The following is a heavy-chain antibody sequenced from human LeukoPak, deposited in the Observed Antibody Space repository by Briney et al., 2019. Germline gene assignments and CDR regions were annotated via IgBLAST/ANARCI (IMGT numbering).Heavy chain of an antibody. CDR1: GGTFSSYA. V-gene: IGHV1-69*05. Sequence: SVKVSCKASGGTFSSYAISWVRQAPGQGLEWMGGIIPIFGTANYAQKFQGRVTITTDESTSTAYMELSSLRSEDTAVYYCAREWGYCSSTSCFDYWGQGTLVTVSS. D-gene: IGHD2-2*01. J-gene: IGHJ4*02. CDR2: IIPIFGTA. CDR3: AREWGYCSSTSCFDY.